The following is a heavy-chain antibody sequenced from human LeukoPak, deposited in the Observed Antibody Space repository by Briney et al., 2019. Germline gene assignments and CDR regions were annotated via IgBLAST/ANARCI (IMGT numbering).Heavy chain of an antibody. J-gene: IGHJ4*02. V-gene: IGHV4-34*01. CDR1: GGSFSGYY. CDR3: ARTRYYDFWSGYYGPKHKDYVHYFDY. D-gene: IGHD3-3*01. CDR2: INHSGST. Sequence: PSETLSLTCAVYGGSFSGYYWSWIRQPPGKGLEWIGEINHSGSTNYNPSLKSRVTISVDTSKNQFSLKLSSVTAADTAVYYCARTRYYDFWSGYYGPKHKDYVHYFDYWGQGTLATVSS.